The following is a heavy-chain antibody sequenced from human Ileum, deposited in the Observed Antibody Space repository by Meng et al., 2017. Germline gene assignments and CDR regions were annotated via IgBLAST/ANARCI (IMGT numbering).Heavy chain of an antibody. CDR2: ISSGGSTT. Sequence: GESLKISCEASGFTLSNYYMTWVRQAPGKGLEWVSYISSGGSTTYYADSVKGRFTISRDNTKNSLFLQMNSLRAEDTAVYFCARDLEYNKEYSSSWYYYFYGMDVWGQGTT. CDR3: ARDLEYNKEYSSSWYYYFYGMDV. J-gene: IGHJ6*02. CDR1: GFTLSNYY. V-gene: IGHV3-11*04. D-gene: IGHD6-13*01.